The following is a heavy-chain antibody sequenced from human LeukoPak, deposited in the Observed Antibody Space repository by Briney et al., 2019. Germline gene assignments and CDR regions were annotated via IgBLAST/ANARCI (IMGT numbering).Heavy chain of an antibody. V-gene: IGHV1-69*01. D-gene: IGHD3-10*01. J-gene: IGHJ4*02. CDR1: GGTFSSYA. CDR2: IIPIFGTA. Sequence: SVKVSCKASGGTFSSYAISWVRQAPGQGLEWMGGIIPIFGTANYAQKFQGRITITADVSTSTAYMELSSLRSEDTAAYYCASVGSGSYPFDYWGQGTLVTVSS. CDR3: ASVGSGSYPFDY.